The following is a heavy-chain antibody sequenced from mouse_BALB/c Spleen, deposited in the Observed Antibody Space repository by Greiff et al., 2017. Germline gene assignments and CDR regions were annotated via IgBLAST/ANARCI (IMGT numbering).Heavy chain of an antibody. V-gene: IGHV5-6-3*01. D-gene: IGHD3-3*01. CDR2: INSNGGST. CDR3: ARDLGWYFDV. J-gene: IGHJ1*01. CDR1: GFTFSSYG. Sequence: EVQLVESGGGLVQPGGSLKLSCAASGFTFSSYGMSWVRQTPDKRLELVATINSNGGSTYYPDSVKGRFTISRDNAKNTLYLQMSSLKSEDTAMYYCARDLGWYFDVWGAGTTVTVSS.